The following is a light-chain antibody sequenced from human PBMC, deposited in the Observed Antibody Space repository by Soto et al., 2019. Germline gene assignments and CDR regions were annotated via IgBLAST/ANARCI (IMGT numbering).Light chain of an antibody. CDR3: PQYSSHST. CDR2: KAS. CDR1: QSLLHSNGYNY. J-gene: IGKJ1*01. Sequence: DIVMTQSPLSLPVTPGEPASISCRSSQSLLHSNGYNYLDWYLQKPGQSPQLLIYKASSLENGVPSRFSGSGSGTEFSLTISSLQPDDFATYYCPQYSSHSTVGPGTKVEI. V-gene: IGKV2-28*01.